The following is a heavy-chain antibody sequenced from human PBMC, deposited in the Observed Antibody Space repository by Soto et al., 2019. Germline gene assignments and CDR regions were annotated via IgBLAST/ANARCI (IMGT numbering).Heavy chain of an antibody. CDR3: AREAHSGGSDY. J-gene: IGHJ4*02. V-gene: IGHV1-8*01. D-gene: IGHD1-26*01. CDR1: GYTFTSYD. CDR2: MNPNSGNT. Sequence: QVQLVQSGAEVKKPGASVKVSCKASGYTFTSYDINWVRQATGQGLEWMGWMNPNSGNTGYAQKFQGRVTMTRNTSLSTAYIELSGLGSEDTAVYCCAREAHSGGSDYWGPGTLVTASS.